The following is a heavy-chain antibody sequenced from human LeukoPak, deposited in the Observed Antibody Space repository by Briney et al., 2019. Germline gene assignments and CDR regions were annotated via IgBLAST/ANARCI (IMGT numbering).Heavy chain of an antibody. CDR2: ITSTSSPI. CDR3: ARMFRPYYYGMDV. J-gene: IGHJ6*02. D-gene: IGHD3-10*02. V-gene: IGHV3-48*01. CDR1: GFTLSSYS. Sequence: GGSLRLSCAGSGFTLSSYSMTWVRQAPGKGLEWLSYITSTSSPIYYADSVRGRFTISRDNAKNSLYLQMNSLGAEDTAVYYWARMFRPYYYGMDVWGQGTTVTVSS.